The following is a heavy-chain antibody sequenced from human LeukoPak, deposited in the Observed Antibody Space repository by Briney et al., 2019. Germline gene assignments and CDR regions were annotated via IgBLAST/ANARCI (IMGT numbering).Heavy chain of an antibody. D-gene: IGHD3-22*01. CDR3: ARTLIVVVIMAFDY. Sequence: GGSLRLSCAASGFTFSSYAMSWVRQAPGKGLEWVSAISGSGGSTYYADSVKGRFTISRDNSKNTLYLQMNSLRAEDTAVYYCARTLIVVVIMAFDYWGQGTLVTVSS. J-gene: IGHJ4*02. CDR1: GFTFSSYA. CDR2: ISGSGGST. V-gene: IGHV3-23*01.